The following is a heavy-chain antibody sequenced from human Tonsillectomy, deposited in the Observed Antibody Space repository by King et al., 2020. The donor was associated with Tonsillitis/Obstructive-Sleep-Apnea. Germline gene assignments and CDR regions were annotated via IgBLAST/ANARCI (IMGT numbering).Heavy chain of an antibody. CDR2: IYYSGTT. CDR1: DDSISSYY. J-gene: IGHJ6*03. D-gene: IGHD4-17*01. CDR3: ARTSLDYGDYEFTYYMDV. Sequence: QLQESGPGLVKPSETLSLTCTVYDDSISSYYWSWIRQPPGKGLEWIAYIYYSGTTNYNPSLKSRVTISLDTSKNQFSLKLSSVTAADTAVYYCARTSLDYGDYEFTYYMDVWGKGTTVSVSS. V-gene: IGHV4-59*01.